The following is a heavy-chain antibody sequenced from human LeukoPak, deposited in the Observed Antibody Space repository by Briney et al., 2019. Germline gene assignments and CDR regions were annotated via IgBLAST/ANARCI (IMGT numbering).Heavy chain of an antibody. CDR2: IYSSGTT. CDR1: GGSISSHY. CDR3: ARTGRYYDSSGYYYSNDY. V-gene: IGHV4-59*08. Sequence: VKPSETLSLTCTVSGGSISSHYWSWIRQPPGRGLEWIGYIYSSGTTNYNPSLKSRVTISVDTSKNQFSLKLSSVTAADTAVYYCARTGRYYDSSGYYYSNDYWGQGTLVTVSS. D-gene: IGHD3-22*01. J-gene: IGHJ4*02.